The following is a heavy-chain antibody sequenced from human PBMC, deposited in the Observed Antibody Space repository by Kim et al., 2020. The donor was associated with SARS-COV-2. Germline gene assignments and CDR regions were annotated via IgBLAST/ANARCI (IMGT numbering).Heavy chain of an antibody. V-gene: IGHV3-30*18. D-gene: IGHD3-3*01. Sequence: GGSLRLSCAASGFTFSSYGMHWVRQAPGKGLEWVAVISYDGSNKYYADSVKGRFTISRDNSKNTLYLQMNSLRAEDTAVYYCAKDRFEDFWSGYDFDYWGQGTLVTVSS. CDR2: ISYDGSNK. CDR3: AKDRFEDFWSGYDFDY. J-gene: IGHJ4*02. CDR1: GFTFSSYG.